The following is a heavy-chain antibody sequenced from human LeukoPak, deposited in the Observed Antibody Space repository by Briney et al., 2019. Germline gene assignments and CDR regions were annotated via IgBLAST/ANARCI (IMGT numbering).Heavy chain of an antibody. V-gene: IGHV3-15*01. CDR3: TTFAFDYRSGYPFDY. CDR1: GFTFSNAW. Sequence: PGGSLRLSCAASGFTFSNAWMNWVRQAPGKGLEWVVRIKSKTDGGTKDYAAPVKGRFTISRDDSEKTLYLQMNSLKTEDTAVYYCTTFAFDYRSGYPFDYWGQGTLVTVSS. J-gene: IGHJ4*02. CDR2: IKSKTDGGTK. D-gene: IGHD3-3*01.